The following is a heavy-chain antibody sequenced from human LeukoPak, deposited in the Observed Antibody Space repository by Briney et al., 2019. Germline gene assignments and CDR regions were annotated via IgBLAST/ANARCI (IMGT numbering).Heavy chain of an antibody. CDR2: INPNSGGT. J-gene: IGHJ6*03. D-gene: IGHD4-23*01. Sequence: ASVKVSCKASGYTFTGYYMHWVRQAPGQGLEWMGWINPNSGGTNYAQKFQGRVTMTRDTSISTAYMELSRLRSDDTAVYYCARVGEDYGGNYYYYYYMDVWGKGTTDTVSS. CDR1: GYTFTGYY. CDR3: ARVGEDYGGNYYYYYYMDV. V-gene: IGHV1-2*02.